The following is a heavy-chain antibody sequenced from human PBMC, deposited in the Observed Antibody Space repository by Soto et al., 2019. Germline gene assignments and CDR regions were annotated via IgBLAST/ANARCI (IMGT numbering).Heavy chain of an antibody. CDR1: GFSVSDNY. Sequence: PSETLRLSCAASGFSVSDNYMSWVRQAPGKGLEWVSVIYSAGSTYYLDSVKGRFTISRDNSKNTLYLQMNSLRAEDTAVYYCAIQRRLSAVTTGRITFDIRGQGTMVTVSS. J-gene: IGHJ3*02. CDR3: AIQRRLSAVTTGRITFDI. CDR2: IYSAGST. V-gene: IGHV3-53*01. D-gene: IGHD4-17*01.